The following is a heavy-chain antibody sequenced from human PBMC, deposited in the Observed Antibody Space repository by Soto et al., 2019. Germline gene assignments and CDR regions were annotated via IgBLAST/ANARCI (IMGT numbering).Heavy chain of an antibody. Sequence: QVQLQKSGPGLVKPSETLSLTCTVSGASVTSYYWSWVRQPPGQGLEWIGFVHSDGSTKYNPSLKSRVTFSVDASQNHLSLRLRSVTAADTAVYYCARESAGSHKNNWFDPWGQGTLVTVSS. J-gene: IGHJ5*02. CDR3: ARESAGSHKNNWFDP. V-gene: IGHV4-59*02. CDR1: GASVTSYY. CDR2: VHSDGST. D-gene: IGHD3-10*01.